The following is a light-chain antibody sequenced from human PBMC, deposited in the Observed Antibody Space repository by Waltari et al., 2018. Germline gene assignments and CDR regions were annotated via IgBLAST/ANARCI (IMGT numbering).Light chain of an antibody. V-gene: IGKV3-20*01. CDR3: QQYGSSPIT. CDR2: SAS. Sequence: EIVLTQSPGTLSLSPGERATLSRRASQDVSNNYLAWYQQKPGQAPRLPLSSASPTTTDIPDRFSGSGSGTDFTFTISRLEPEDFAVYYCQQYGSSPITFGQGTRLEIK. CDR1: QDVSNNY. J-gene: IGKJ5*01.